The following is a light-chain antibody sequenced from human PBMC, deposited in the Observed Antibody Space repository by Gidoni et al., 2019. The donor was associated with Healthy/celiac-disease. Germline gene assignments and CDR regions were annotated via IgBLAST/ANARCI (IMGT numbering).Light chain of an antibody. CDR2: DVS. Sequence: QSALTQPASVSVSPGQAITISCTGTSSDVGGYNYVSWYQQHPGKAPKLMIYDVSNRPSGVSNRFSGSKSGNTASLTISGIQAEDEADYYCSSYTSSSTLFGGGTKLTVL. V-gene: IGLV2-14*03. J-gene: IGLJ2*01. CDR3: SSYTSSSTL. CDR1: SSDVGGYNY.